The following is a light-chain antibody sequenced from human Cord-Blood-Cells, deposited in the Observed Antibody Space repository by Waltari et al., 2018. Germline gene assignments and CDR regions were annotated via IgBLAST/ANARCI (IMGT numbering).Light chain of an antibody. V-gene: IGKV3-11*01. J-gene: IGKJ4*01. CDR3: QQRSNWLT. CDR2: DAS. CDR1: QSVSSY. Sequence: EIVLTQSPATLSLSPGESAILSCRASQSVSSYLAWYQQKPGQAPRLLIYDASNSATGIPARFSGSGSGTDFTLTISSLEPEDFAVYYCQQRSNWLTFGGGTKVEIK.